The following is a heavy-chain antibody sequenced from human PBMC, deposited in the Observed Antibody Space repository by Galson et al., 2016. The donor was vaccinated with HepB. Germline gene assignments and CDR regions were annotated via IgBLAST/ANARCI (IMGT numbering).Heavy chain of an antibody. D-gene: IGHD3-10*02. CDR2: SYYTGSI. V-gene: IGHV4-28*05. CDR3: ARSMTSTVRDAFDI. Sequence: ETLSLTCAVSDYSISNRNWWGWIRQPPGKGLEWIGYSYYTGSIFYNPSLKSRVTMSVETSKNQFSLRLSSVTAVDTAVYYCARSMTSTVRDAFDIWGRGTMVTVSS. CDR1: DYSISNRNW. J-gene: IGHJ3*02.